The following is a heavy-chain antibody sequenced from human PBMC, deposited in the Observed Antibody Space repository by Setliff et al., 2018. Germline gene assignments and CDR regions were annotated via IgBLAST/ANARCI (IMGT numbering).Heavy chain of an antibody. CDR1: GFTFSTYA. D-gene: IGHD6-13*01. V-gene: IGHV3-7*03. J-gene: IGHJ6*04. Sequence: GGSLRLSCAASGFTFSTYAMTWVRQAPGKGLEWVANIKQDGSDKYYVGSVKGRFTISRDNAKNSLYLQMSSLRAEDTAVYYCARAKMEESGKAQAGMDVWGKGTTVTVSS. CDR2: IKQDGSDK. CDR3: ARAKMEESGKAQAGMDV.